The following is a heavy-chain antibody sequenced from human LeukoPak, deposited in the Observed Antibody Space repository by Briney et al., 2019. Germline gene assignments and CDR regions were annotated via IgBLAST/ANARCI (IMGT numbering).Heavy chain of an antibody. Sequence: PGGSLRLSCAASGFTFSSYAMHWVRQAPGKGLEWVAVISYDGSNKYYADSVKGRFTISRDNSKNTLYLQMNSLRAEDTAIYYCAKGANSDTRYYFDYWGQGSLVTVSS. J-gene: IGHJ4*02. V-gene: IGHV3-30-3*01. D-gene: IGHD1-26*01. CDR2: ISYDGSNK. CDR3: AKGANSDTRYYFDY. CDR1: GFTFSSYA.